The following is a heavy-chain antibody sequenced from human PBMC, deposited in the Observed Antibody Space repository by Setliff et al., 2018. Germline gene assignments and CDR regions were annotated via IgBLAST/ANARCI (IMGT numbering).Heavy chain of an antibody. Sequence: RLSCAASGFTFSSYAMSWVRQAPGKGLEWVSATSGSGGSTYYADSVKGRFTISRDNSKNTLYLQMNSLRAEDTAVYYCAKVNNRFWSGYYPYYYAMDVWGQGTTVTVSS. CDR1: GFTFSSYA. J-gene: IGHJ6*02. CDR3: AKVNNRFWSGYYPYYYAMDV. CDR2: TSGSGGST. V-gene: IGHV3-23*01. D-gene: IGHD3-3*01.